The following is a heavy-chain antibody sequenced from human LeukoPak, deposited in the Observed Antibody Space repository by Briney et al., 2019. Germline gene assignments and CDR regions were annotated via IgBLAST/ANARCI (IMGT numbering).Heavy chain of an antibody. Sequence: ASVKVSCKASGYTFTSYYMHWVRQPPGQGLEWMGIINPSGGSTSYAQKFQGRVTMTRDMSTSTVYMELSSLRSEDTAVYYCARGKRAGVTIFGVGNRYNWFDPWGQGTLVTVSS. V-gene: IGHV1-46*01. CDR1: GYTFTSYY. CDR2: INPSGGST. J-gene: IGHJ5*02. CDR3: ARGKRAGVTIFGVGNRYNWFDP. D-gene: IGHD3-3*01.